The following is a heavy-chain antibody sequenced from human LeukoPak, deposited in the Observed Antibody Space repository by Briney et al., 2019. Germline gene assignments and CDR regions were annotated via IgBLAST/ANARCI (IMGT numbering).Heavy chain of an antibody. CDR1: GGSFSGYY. J-gene: IGHJ5*02. CDR2: INHSGST. CDR3: ARGRRITMVRGVPPFDP. Sequence: PSETQSLTCAVYGGSFSGYYWSWIRQPPGKGLEWIGEINHSGSTNYNPSLKSRVTISVDTSKNQFSLKLSSVTAADTALYYCARGRRITMVRGVPPFDPWGQGTLVTVSS. D-gene: IGHD3-10*01. V-gene: IGHV4-34*01.